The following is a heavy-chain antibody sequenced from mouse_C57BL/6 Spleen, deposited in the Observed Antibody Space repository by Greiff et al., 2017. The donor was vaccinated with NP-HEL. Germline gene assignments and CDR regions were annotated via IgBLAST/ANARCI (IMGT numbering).Heavy chain of an antibody. CDR1: GFTFSSYA. J-gene: IGHJ2*01. CDR3: ARDGYYGSSYSYYFDY. D-gene: IGHD1-1*01. V-gene: IGHV5-4*01. CDR2: ISDGGSYT. Sequence: EVMLVESGGGLVKPGGSLKLSCAASGFTFSSYAMSWVRQTPEKRLEWVATISDGGSYTYYPDNVKGRFTISRDNAKNNLYLQMSHLKSEDTAMYYCARDGYYGSSYSYYFDYWGQGTTLTVSS.